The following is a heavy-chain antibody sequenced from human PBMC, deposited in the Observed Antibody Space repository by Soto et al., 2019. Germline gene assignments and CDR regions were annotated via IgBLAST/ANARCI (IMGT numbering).Heavy chain of an antibody. CDR3: ARQTTYSSSWFDY. CDR2: IYSSGST. J-gene: IGHJ5*01. V-gene: IGHV4-4*07. Sequence: PWETLSLTCTVSGGSIINYYWTWIRQPAGKGLEWVGRIYSSGSTSYNPSLKSRLTMSVDTSKNQFSLKLTSVTAADTALYYCARQTTYSSSWFDYWGHGTLVTVSS. D-gene: IGHD6-13*01. CDR1: GGSIINYY.